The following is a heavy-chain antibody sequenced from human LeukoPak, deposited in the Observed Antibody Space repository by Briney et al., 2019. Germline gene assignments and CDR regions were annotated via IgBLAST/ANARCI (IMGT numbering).Heavy chain of an antibody. V-gene: IGHV4-59*01. CDR3: ARGSTIFGFQH. J-gene: IGHJ1*01. CDR2: IYYSGNT. Sequence: PSETLSLTCTVSGGSLSSYYWSWIRQPPGKGLGWIAYIYYSGNTKYNPFLKSRVTISVDTSKTQFSLKLSSVTAADTAVYFCARGSTIFGFQHWGQGTLVTVSS. CDR1: GGSLSSYY. D-gene: IGHD3-3*01.